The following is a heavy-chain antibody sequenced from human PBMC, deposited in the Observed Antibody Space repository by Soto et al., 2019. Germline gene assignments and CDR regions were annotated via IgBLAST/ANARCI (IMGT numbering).Heavy chain of an antibody. Sequence: GESLKISCKGSGYSFTIYWIGWVRQMPGKGLEWMGIIYPGDSDTRYSPSFQGQVTISADKSISTAYLQWSSLKASDTAMYYCARSSYDFWSGNAFDIWGQGTMVTVSS. D-gene: IGHD3-3*01. J-gene: IGHJ3*02. V-gene: IGHV5-51*01. CDR2: IYPGDSDT. CDR3: ARSSYDFWSGNAFDI. CDR1: GYSFTIYW.